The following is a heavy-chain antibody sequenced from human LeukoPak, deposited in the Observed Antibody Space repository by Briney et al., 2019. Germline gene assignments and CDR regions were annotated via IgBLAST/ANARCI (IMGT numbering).Heavy chain of an antibody. V-gene: IGHV1-69*05. CDR2: IIPIFGPA. CDR3: ATSHQNVVVPVAPDY. D-gene: IGHD2-2*01. J-gene: IGHJ4*02. CDR1: GGTFSTYA. Sequence: ASVKVSCKASGGTFSTYAISWVRQAPGRGLEWMGGIIPIFGPANYAQKFRGRVTITTDESTSTAYMELSSLRSEDTAVYYCATSHQNVVVPVAPDYWGQGTLVTVSS.